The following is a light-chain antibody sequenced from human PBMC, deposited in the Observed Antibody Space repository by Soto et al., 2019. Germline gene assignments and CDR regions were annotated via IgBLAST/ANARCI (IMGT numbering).Light chain of an antibody. V-gene: IGLV1-40*01. J-gene: IGLJ3*02. CDR3: QSYDTGLGGVM. CDR2: ADN. CDR1: SSNIGAGYD. Sequence: QSVLTQTPSVSGAPGQKITMSCTGSSSNIGAGYDVHWYQQLPGAAPRLLIYADNNRPSGVPDRFSASNSGTSASLAITGLQGEDEAVYYCQSYDTGLGGVMFGAGTKLTVL.